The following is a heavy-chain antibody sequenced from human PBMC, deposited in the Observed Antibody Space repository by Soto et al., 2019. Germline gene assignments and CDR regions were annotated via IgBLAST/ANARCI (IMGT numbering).Heavy chain of an antibody. CDR3: ARGGTYGSGVYNWFDP. Sequence: SETLSLTCSVTGDSVGSYSWSWIRQIPGKGLEWIGYIHYSGGTNYTPSLRSRVTISVESSKNQLSLNLASLTAADTAIYYCARGGTYGSGVYNWFDPWGQGILVTVSS. V-gene: IGHV4-59*02. J-gene: IGHJ5*02. CDR2: IHYSGGT. D-gene: IGHD3-10*01. CDR1: GDSVGSYS.